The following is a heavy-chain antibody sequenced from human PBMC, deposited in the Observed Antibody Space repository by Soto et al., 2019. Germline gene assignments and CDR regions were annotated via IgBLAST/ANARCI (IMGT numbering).Heavy chain of an antibody. D-gene: IGHD3-10*01. CDR1: GFTFSSYA. Sequence: PGGSLRLSCAASGFTFSSYAMHWVRQAPGKGLEWVAVISYDGSNKYYADSVKGRFTISRDNAKNTLYLQMNSLRDEDTAVYYCARYGSGSYFRALGYYYGMDVWGQGTTVTVSS. J-gene: IGHJ6*02. CDR3: ARYGSGSYFRALGYYYGMDV. CDR2: ISYDGSNK. V-gene: IGHV3-30-3*01.